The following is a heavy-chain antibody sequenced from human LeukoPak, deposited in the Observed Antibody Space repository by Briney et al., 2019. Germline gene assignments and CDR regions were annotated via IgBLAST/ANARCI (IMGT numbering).Heavy chain of an antibody. D-gene: IGHD3-22*01. CDR2: ISSSGSTI. CDR3: ARDYYDGSGYYGYWYFDL. V-gene: IGHV3-48*03. CDR1: GFTFSSYE. Sequence: PGGSLRLSCAASGFTFSSYEMNWVRQAPGKGLEWVSYISSSGSTIYYADSVKGRFTISRDNAKNSLYLQMSSLRAEGTAVYYCARDYYDGSGYYGYWYFDLWGRGTLVTVSS. J-gene: IGHJ2*01.